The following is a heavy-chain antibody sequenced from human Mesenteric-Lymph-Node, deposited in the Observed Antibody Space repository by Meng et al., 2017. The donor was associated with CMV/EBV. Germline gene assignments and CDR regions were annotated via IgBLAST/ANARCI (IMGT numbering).Heavy chain of an antibody. CDR3: ARGPGYCGTTSCYYFDY. CDR2: IHSSGST. CDR1: ISRGGYY. J-gene: IGHJ4*02. Sequence: ISRGGYYWSWIRQPPGKGLEWIGYIHSSGSTDYNPSLQSRVTASVDTSENQFALKLSSVTAADTAVYYCARGPGYCGTTSCYYFDYWGQGALVTVSS. V-gene: IGHV4-31*02. D-gene: IGHD2-2*01.